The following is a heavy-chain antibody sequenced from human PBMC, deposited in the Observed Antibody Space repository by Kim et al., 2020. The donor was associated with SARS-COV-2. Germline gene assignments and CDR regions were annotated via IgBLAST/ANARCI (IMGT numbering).Heavy chain of an antibody. V-gene: IGHV3-9*01. CDR2: ISWNSGSI. Sequence: SLRLSCAASGFTFGDYAMHWVRQAPGKGLEWVSGISWNSGSIGYADSVKGRFTISRDNAKNSLYLQMNSLRAEDTALYYCAKASQTIEYSSSSYFDYWGQGTLVTVSS. CDR3: AKASQTIEYSSSSYFDY. CDR1: GFTFGDYA. D-gene: IGHD6-6*01. J-gene: IGHJ4*02.